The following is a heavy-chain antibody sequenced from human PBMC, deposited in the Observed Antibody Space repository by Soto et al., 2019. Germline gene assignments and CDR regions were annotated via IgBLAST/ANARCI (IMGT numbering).Heavy chain of an antibody. CDR2: INPNSGGT. CDR1: GYTFTGYY. V-gene: IGHV1-2*04. D-gene: IGHD2-2*01. Sequence: ASVKVSCKASGYTFTGYYTHWVRQAPGQGLEWMGWINPNSGGTNYAQKFQGWVTMTRDTSISTAYMELSRLRSDDTAVYYCARAREDCISTSCFLDVWGKGTTVTVSS. J-gene: IGHJ6*04. CDR3: ARAREDCISTSCFLDV.